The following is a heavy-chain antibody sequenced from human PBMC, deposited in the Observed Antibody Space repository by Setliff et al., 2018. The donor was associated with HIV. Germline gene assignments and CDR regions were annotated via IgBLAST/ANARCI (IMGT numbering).Heavy chain of an antibody. D-gene: IGHD3-10*01. CDR3: ARDFGGRWTFDY. CDR1: GYTFITYY. V-gene: IGHV1-46*01. Sequence: ASVKVSCKASGYTFITYYMHWVRQAPGQGLEWVGMITPGDGHTNYEQKFQGRVTMTRDTSTTTVYMELSSLTSKDTAIYYCARDFGGRWTFDYWGQGTLVTVSS. CDR2: ITPGDGHT. J-gene: IGHJ4*02.